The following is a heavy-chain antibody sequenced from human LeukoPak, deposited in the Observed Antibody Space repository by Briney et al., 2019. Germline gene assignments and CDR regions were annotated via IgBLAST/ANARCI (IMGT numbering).Heavy chain of an antibody. CDR1: GFTVSNNY. J-gene: IGHJ4*02. D-gene: IGHD2-2*01. CDR3: AKDMGYCSSATCYGLDY. CDR2: IYSGGST. V-gene: IGHV3-53*01. Sequence: GGSLRLSCAASGFTVSNNYINWVRQAPGKGLEWVSVIYSGGSTYYADSVKGRFTTSRDNSKNTLFLQMNSLRAEDTAIYYCAKDMGYCSSATCYGLDYWGQGTLVTVSS.